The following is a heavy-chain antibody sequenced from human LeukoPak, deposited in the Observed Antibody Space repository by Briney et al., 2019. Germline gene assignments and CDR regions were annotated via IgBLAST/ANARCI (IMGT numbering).Heavy chain of an antibody. CDR1: GYTFTGYN. CDR3: ARSRRTSRQNISPFDY. V-gene: IGHV1-2*02. J-gene: IGHJ4*02. CDR2: INPNSGGT. Sequence: ASVKFSCKASGYTFTGYNMHWVRQAPGQGLEWMGWINPNSGGTNYAPKFQGRVTMTRDTSINTAYMDLSRLRSDDTAVYYCARSRRTSRQNISPFDYWGQGTLVTVSS. D-gene: IGHD1-1*01.